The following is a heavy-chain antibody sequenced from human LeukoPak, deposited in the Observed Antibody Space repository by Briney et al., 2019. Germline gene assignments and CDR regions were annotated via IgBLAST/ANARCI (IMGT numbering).Heavy chain of an antibody. Sequence: SGTLSLTCAVYGGSFSGYYWTWIRQPPGKGLEWIGEIHHSGSTNYNPSLKTRVTISLDTSKNQFSLKLSSVTAADTAVYYCARGSAYWGQGTLVTVST. J-gene: IGHJ4*02. CDR3: ARGSAY. CDR2: IHHSGST. V-gene: IGHV4-34*01. CDR1: GGSFSGYY. D-gene: IGHD3-3*01.